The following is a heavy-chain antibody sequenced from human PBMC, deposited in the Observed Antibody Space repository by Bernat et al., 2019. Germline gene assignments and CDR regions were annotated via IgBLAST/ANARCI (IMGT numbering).Heavy chain of an antibody. CDR2: IRSKVNSYAT. CDR1: GFTFSGSA. V-gene: IGHV3-73*02. D-gene: IGHD4-17*01. Sequence: EVQLVESGGGLVQPGGSLKLSCAASGFTFSGSAMHWVRQASGKGLEWVGRIRSKVNSYATAYAASVKGRVTISRDDSENTAYLQMNSLKTEDTAVYYCTSPGHDYGDYHDYWDQGTLVTVSS. J-gene: IGHJ4*02. CDR3: TSPGHDYGDYHDY.